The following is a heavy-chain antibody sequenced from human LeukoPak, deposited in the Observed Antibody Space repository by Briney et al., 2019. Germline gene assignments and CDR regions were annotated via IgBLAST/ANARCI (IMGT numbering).Heavy chain of an antibody. V-gene: IGHV1-69*04. D-gene: IGHD2-2*01. J-gene: IGHJ5*02. CDR2: IIPIFGIA. CDR1: GGTFSSYA. Sequence: ASVKVSCKASGGTFSSYAISWVRQAPGQGLEWMGRIIPIFGIANYAQKFQGRVTITADKSTSTAYMELSSLRSEDTAVYYCAREGVVPAADGGWFDPWGQGTLVTVSS. CDR3: AREGVVPAADGGWFDP.